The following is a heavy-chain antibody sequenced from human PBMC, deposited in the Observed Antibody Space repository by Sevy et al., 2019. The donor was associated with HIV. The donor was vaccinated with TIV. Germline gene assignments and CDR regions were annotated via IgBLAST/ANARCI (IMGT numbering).Heavy chain of an antibody. CDR2: ISSSSSYT. CDR3: ARDSVAARRGDAFDI. D-gene: IGHD6-6*01. J-gene: IGHJ3*02. CDR1: GFTFSDYY. V-gene: IGHV3-11*06. Sequence: GGSLRLSCAASGFTFSDYYMSWIRQAPGKGLEWVSYISSSSSYTNYADSVKGRFTISRDNAKNSLYLQMNSLRAEDTAVYYCARDSVAARRGDAFDIWGQGTMDTVSS.